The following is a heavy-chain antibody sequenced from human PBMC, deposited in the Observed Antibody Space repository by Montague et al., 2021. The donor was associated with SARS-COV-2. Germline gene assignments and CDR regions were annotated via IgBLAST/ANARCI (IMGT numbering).Heavy chain of an antibody. V-gene: IGHV4-4*07. Sequence: SETLSLTCNVSGGPIRNYYWSWIRQPAGKGLEWIGRIYSSGGINYNPSLKTRITLSVGTSKNQLSLRLNSVTAADTAVYYCARNPGEYYGMDVWGQGTTVTVSS. D-gene: IGHD3-16*01. J-gene: IGHJ6*02. CDR3: ARNPGEYYGMDV. CDR2: IYSSGGI. CDR1: GGPIRNYY.